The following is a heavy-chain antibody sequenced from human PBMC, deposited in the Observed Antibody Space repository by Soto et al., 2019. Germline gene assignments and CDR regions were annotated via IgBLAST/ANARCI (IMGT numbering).Heavy chain of an antibody. CDR1: GFTFATSG. D-gene: IGHD3-9*01. CDR2: FSGGGKNT. V-gene: IGHV3-23*01. CDR3: TKDSGYDSTD. J-gene: IGHJ4*02. Sequence: EVQLLESGGDFIQPGGSLRLSCVTSGFTFATSGMSWVRQAPGKGLEWISGFSGGGKNTDTKYADSVKGRFTISRDISKSFLYLQMDSLRVEDTARYYCTKDSGYDSTDWGLGTVVTVSS.